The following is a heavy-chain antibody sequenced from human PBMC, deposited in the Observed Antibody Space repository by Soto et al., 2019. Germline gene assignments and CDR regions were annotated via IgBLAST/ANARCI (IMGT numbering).Heavy chain of an antibody. CDR3: AKDLDIVVVVAATEFDY. CDR2: ISGSGGST. V-gene: IGHV3-23*01. CDR1: GFTFSSYA. Sequence: GGSLRLSCAASGFTFSSYAMSWVRQAPGKGLEWVSAISGSGGSTYYADSVKGRFTISRDNSKNTLYLQMNSLRAEDTAVYYCAKDLDIVVVVAATEFDYWGQGTLVTVSS. J-gene: IGHJ4*02. D-gene: IGHD2-15*01.